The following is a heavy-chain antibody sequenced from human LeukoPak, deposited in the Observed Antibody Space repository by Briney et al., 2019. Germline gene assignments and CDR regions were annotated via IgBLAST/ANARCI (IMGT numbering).Heavy chain of an antibody. CDR2: INPNSGGT. CDR3: ARDASDYYGSGSPIPSLYYYGMDV. J-gene: IGHJ6*02. Sequence: ASVKVSCKASGYTFTGYYMHWVRQAPGQGLEWMGWINPNSGGTNYAQKFQGWVTMTRDTSISTAYMELSRLRSDDTAVYYCARDASDYYGSGSPIPSLYYYGMDVWGQGTTVTVSS. D-gene: IGHD3-10*01. V-gene: IGHV1-2*04. CDR1: GYTFTGYY.